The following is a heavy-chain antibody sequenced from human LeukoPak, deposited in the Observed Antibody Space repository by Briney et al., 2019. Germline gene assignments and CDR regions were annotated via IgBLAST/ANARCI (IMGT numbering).Heavy chain of an antibody. J-gene: IGHJ3*02. Sequence: GGSLRLSCAASGFTFSTYTMNWVRQAPGKGLEWVSSISTSRSYIYYADSVKGRFTISRDNAKNTLYLQMNSLRAEDTAVYYCAREGASSGWEDAFDIWGQGTMVTVSS. CDR1: GFTFSTYT. D-gene: IGHD6-19*01. CDR2: ISTSRSYI. V-gene: IGHV3-21*01. CDR3: AREGASSGWEDAFDI.